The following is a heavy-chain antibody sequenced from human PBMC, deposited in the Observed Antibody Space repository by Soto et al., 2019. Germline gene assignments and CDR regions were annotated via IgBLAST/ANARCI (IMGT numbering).Heavy chain of an antibody. CDR1: GYTFTGYY. CDR2: INPNSGGT. Sequence: ASVKVSCKASGYTFTGYYMHWVRQAPGQGLEWMGWINPNSGGTNYAQKFQGWVTMTRDTSISTAYMELSRLRSDDTAVYYCARDLGYSYGLRQNYYGMDVWGQGTTVTVS. J-gene: IGHJ6*02. D-gene: IGHD5-18*01. CDR3: ARDLGYSYGLRQNYYGMDV. V-gene: IGHV1-2*04.